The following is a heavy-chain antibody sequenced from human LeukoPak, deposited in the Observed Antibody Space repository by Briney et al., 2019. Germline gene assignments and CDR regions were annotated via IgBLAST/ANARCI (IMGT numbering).Heavy chain of an antibody. J-gene: IGHJ3*02. CDR3: ARETDNNSWSWDI. CDR1: GXTFSSYG. Sequence: GGSLRLSCAASGXTFSSYGMHWVRQAPGKGLEWVAVIWYDGSNKYYADSVKGRFTISRDNSKNTLYLQMNSLRAEDTAVYYCARETDNNSWSWDIWGQGTMVTVSS. V-gene: IGHV3-33*01. CDR2: IWYDGSNK. D-gene: IGHD6-13*01.